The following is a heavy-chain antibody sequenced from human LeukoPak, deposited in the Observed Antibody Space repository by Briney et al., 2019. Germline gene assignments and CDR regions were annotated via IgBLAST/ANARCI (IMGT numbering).Heavy chain of an antibody. CDR3: AKDADGDYGFDY. CDR2: ISGSGGNT. V-gene: IGHV3-23*01. D-gene: IGHD4-17*01. CDR1: GFTFSSYA. J-gene: IGHJ4*02. Sequence: PGGSLRLSCAASGFTFSSYAMNWVRQAPGKGLEWVSGISGSGGNTYYAGSVKGRFTISRDNSKNTLYLQMNSLRAEDTAVYYCAKDADGDYGFDYWGQGTLVTVSS.